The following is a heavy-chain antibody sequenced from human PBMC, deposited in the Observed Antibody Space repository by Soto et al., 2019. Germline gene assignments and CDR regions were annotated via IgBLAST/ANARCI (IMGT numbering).Heavy chain of an antibody. CDR2: ISPDGRVV. Sequence: EEQVVESGGGSVQPGGSLRLVCTASGFSFSAYRLYWVRQAPGKGLMWVSRISPDGRVVNVADSVKGRITISRDNAQHTVTLQMSRLRVDDMGIYYCAREGKRFYALDVWGQGTSVIVSS. J-gene: IGHJ6*02. D-gene: IGHD3-16*01. V-gene: IGHV3-74*01. CDR3: AREGKRFYALDV. CDR1: GFSFSAYR.